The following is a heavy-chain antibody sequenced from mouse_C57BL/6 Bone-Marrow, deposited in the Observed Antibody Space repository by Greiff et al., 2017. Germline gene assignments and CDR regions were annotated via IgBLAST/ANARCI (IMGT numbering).Heavy chain of an antibody. CDR1: GYTFTSYG. D-gene: IGHD2-1*01. Sequence: VKLQESGAELARPGASVKLSCKASGYTFTSYGISWVKQRTGQGLEWIGEIYPRSGNTYYNEKFKGKATLTADKSSSTAYMELRSLTSEDSAVYFCARWDGNYVWYFDVWGTGTTVTVSS. V-gene: IGHV1-81*01. J-gene: IGHJ1*03. CDR3: ARWDGNYVWYFDV. CDR2: IYPRSGNT.